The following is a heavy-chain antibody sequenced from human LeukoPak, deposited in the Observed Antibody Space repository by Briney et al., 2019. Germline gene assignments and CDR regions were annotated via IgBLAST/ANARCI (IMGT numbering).Heavy chain of an antibody. D-gene: IGHD4-17*01. Sequence: GGSLRLSCAASGFTFSSYAMSWVRQAPGKGLEWVSSISSSSSYIYYADSMKGRFTISRDNAKNSLYLQMNSLTAEDTALYYCASSPGDYGDLPLRPPVPFFDYWGQGTLVTVSS. CDR2: ISSSSSYI. CDR1: GFTFSSYA. V-gene: IGHV3-21*01. CDR3: ASSPGDYGDLPLRPPVPFFDY. J-gene: IGHJ4*02.